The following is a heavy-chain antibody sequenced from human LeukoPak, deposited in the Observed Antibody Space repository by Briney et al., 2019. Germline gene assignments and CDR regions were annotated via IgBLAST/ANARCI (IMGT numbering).Heavy chain of an antibody. CDR3: AAHASGNSFWDY. CDR2: ISGSGGST. D-gene: IGHD4-23*01. V-gene: IGHV3-23*01. Sequence: QPGGSLRLSCAASGFTFSSYAMSWVRQAPGTGLEWVSAISGSGGSTYYADSVKGRFTISRDNSKNTLYLRMNSLRAEDTAVYYCAAHASGNSFWDYWGQGTLVTVSS. J-gene: IGHJ4*02. CDR1: GFTFSSYA.